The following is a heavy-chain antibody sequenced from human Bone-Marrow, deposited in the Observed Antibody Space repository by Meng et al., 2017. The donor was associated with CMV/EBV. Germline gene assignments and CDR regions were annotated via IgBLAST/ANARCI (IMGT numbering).Heavy chain of an antibody. CDR2: MHYTGNT. CDR1: GDSINNYH. Sequence: SETLSLTCSVSGDSINNYHCSWIRQSPAKGLEWIGYMHYTGNTQYNPSLKSRVTISVDTSKNQFSLKLSSVTAADTAVYYCARGNYDSSGYSKLNWFDPWGQGTLVTVSS. V-gene: IGHV4-59*13. J-gene: IGHJ5*02. CDR3: ARGNYDSSGYSKLNWFDP. D-gene: IGHD3-22*01.